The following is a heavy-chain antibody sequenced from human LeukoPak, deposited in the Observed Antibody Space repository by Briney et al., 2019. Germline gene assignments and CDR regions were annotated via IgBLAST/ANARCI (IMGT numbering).Heavy chain of an antibody. J-gene: IGHJ4*02. CDR1: GGSFSGYY. D-gene: IGHD2-15*01. CDR2: INHSGST. V-gene: IGHV4-34*01. Sequence: SETLSLTCAVYGGSFSGYYWSWIRQPPGKGLEWIGEINHSGSTNYNPSLKSRVTISVDTSKNQFSLKLSSVTAADTAVYYCARSPIVVVVVATHRSIFWNPYDYWGQGTLVTVSS. CDR3: ARSPIVVVVVATHRSIFWNPYDY.